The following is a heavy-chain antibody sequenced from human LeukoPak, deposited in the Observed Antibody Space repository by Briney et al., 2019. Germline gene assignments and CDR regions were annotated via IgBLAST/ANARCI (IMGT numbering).Heavy chain of an antibody. V-gene: IGHV5-51*01. Sequence: LGESLKISCKTSGYTFTAYWIGWVRQMPGKGLEWMGIIYPGDSDTRYSPSFQGQVTISADKSISTAYLQWSSLKASDTAMYYCARTPSSWYPDYWGQGTLVTVSS. J-gene: IGHJ4*02. CDR3: ARTPSSWYPDY. CDR2: IYPGDSDT. CDR1: GYTFTAYW. D-gene: IGHD6-13*01.